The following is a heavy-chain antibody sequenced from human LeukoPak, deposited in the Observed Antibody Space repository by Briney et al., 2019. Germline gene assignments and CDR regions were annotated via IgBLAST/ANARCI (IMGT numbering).Heavy chain of an antibody. V-gene: IGHV1-2*02. CDR2: INPNSGGT. D-gene: IGHD2-15*01. CDR1: GYTFTSYY. CDR3: ARDNCSGGSCYYYYYYMDV. Sequence: ASVKVSCKASGYTFTSYYMHWVRQAPGQGLEWMGWINPNSGGTNYAQKFQGRVTMTRDTSISTAYMELSRLRSDDTAVYYCARDNCSGGSCYYYYYYMDVWGKGTTVTVSS. J-gene: IGHJ6*03.